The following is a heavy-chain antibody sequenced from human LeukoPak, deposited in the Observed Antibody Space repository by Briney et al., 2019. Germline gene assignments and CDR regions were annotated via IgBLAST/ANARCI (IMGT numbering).Heavy chain of an antibody. CDR2: IYYSGTT. CDR1: GDSISNSNYY. Sequence: SETLSLTCTVSGDSISNSNYYWGWIRQPPGKGLEWIGTIYYSGTTYYDPPLKSRVTTSVYTSKNQFSLKLRSVTAADTAVYYCARHIYSGTDGDAFDIWGQGTMVTVSS. V-gene: IGHV4-39*01. D-gene: IGHD1-26*01. J-gene: IGHJ3*02. CDR3: ARHIYSGTDGDAFDI.